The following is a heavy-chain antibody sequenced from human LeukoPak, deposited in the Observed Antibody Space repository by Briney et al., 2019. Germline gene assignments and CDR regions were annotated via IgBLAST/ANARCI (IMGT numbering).Heavy chain of an antibody. CDR3: AKDFQGRLPDAFDI. CDR1: GFTFSSYA. V-gene: IGHV3-23*01. CDR2: IRGSGDST. J-gene: IGHJ3*02. Sequence: GGSLRLSCAASGFTFSSYAMTWVRQAPGKGLEWVADIRGSGDSTYYADSVKGRFIISRDNYKNTLYLQMNSLRPEDTAVYFCAKDFQGRLPDAFDIWGQGTMVTVSS.